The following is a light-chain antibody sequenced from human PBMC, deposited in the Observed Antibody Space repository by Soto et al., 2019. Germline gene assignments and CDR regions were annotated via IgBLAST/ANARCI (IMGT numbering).Light chain of an antibody. Sequence: EIVLTQSPATLSLSPGERATLSCRASQSVSSYLAWYQQKPGQAPRLLIYDASNSATGIPARFSGSGSGTDFTLTISSLEPEDFAVYYCQQRSNCSTFGQGTRLEIK. CDR2: DAS. J-gene: IGKJ5*01. CDR1: QSVSSY. CDR3: QQRSNCST. V-gene: IGKV3-11*01.